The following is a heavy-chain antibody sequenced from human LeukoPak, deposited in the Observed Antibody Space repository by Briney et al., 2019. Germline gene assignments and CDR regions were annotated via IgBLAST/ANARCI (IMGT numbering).Heavy chain of an antibody. J-gene: IGHJ4*02. CDR2: MYSGFST. D-gene: IGHD2-15*01. V-gene: IGHV3-66*01. CDR3: ARVEGYCSGGSGYFGYFDY. CDR1: RCTVSSNY. Sequence: GGSLRLSCAASRCTVSSNYMSAVRQAPGKGLECVSVMYSGFSTYYADSVKGRFTISRDNSKNTLYLQMNSLRAEDTAVYYCARVEGYCSGGSGYFGYFDYWGQGTLVTVSS.